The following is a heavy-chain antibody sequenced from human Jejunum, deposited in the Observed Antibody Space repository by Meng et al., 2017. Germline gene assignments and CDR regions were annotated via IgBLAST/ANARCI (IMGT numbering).Heavy chain of an antibody. CDR2: INTDGTTT. CDR1: GFTFSSYW. J-gene: IGHJ4*02. Sequence: GGSLRLSCAASGFTFSSYWMHWVRQGPGEGLVRVSHINTDGTTTTYADSVKGRFTISRDNAKNTLYLQMNSLRAEDTAVYYCSRSYGSEKILDYWGQGTLVTVSS. CDR3: SRSYGSEKILDY. V-gene: IGHV3-74*01. D-gene: IGHD3-10*01.